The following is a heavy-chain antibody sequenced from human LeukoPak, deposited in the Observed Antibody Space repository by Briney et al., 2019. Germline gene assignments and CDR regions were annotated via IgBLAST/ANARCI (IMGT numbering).Heavy chain of an antibody. CDR3: ATSMVRGVNFDY. D-gene: IGHD3-10*01. V-gene: IGHV4-30-4*07. J-gene: IGHJ4*02. CDR1: GHSISSGGYS. CDR2: IYYSGST. Sequence: SETLSLTCAVSGHSISSGGYSWSWIRQPPGKGLEWIGYIYYSGSTYYNPSLKSRLTLSVDTSKNQFSLKLSSVTAADTAVYYCATSMVRGVNFDYWGQGTLVTVSS.